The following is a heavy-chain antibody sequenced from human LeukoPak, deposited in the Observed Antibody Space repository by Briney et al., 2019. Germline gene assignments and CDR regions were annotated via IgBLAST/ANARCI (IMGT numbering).Heavy chain of an antibody. V-gene: IGHV3-23*01. CDR3: AKARYCSGGSCCSDY. J-gene: IGHJ4*02. Sequence: PGGSLRLSCAASGFTFSSYAMSWVRQAPGKGLEWVSAISGSGGSTYYADSVKGRFTISRDNSKNTLYLQMNSLRAEDTAVYYCAKARYCSGGSCCSDYWGQGTLVTVSS. D-gene: IGHD2-15*01. CDR1: GFTFSSYA. CDR2: ISGSGGST.